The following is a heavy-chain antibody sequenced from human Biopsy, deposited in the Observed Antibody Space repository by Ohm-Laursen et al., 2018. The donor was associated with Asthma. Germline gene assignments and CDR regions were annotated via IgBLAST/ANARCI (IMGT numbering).Heavy chain of an antibody. V-gene: IGHV1-3*01. Sequence: ASVKASCKASGYTFINYAIHWVRQAPGQRLEWMGWINAGNGNTKYSQKVQGRVTITRDTSASTAYMELSSLRSEDTAVYYCARTYSDFLTGQVNDAFDMWGQGTMVTVSS. CDR1: GYTFINYA. D-gene: IGHD3-9*01. J-gene: IGHJ3*02. CDR2: INAGNGNT. CDR3: ARTYSDFLTGQVNDAFDM.